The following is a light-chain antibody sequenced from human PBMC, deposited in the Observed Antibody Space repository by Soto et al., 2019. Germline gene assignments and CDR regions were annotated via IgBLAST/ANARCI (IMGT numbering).Light chain of an antibody. CDR2: AAY. V-gene: IGKV1-8*01. CDR3: QQYYSYPRT. J-gene: IGKJ1*01. CDR1: QGISSY. Sequence: AIRMTQSPSSLSASTGDRVTITCRASQGISSYLAWYQQKPGKAPKLLIYAAYNLQSGVPSRFSGSGSGTDFTLTISCLQSEDFATYYCQQYYSYPRTFGQGTKVQIK.